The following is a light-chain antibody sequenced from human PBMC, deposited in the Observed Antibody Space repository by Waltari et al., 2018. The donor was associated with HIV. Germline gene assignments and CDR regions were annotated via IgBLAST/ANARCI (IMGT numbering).Light chain of an antibody. Sequence: QSVLAQPPSVSGTPGQRVTISCSGTTSNIGTNVVNWYQQVPGTAPKLLICSNNQRPSGVPDRFSGFKSGTSASLAINGLQSEDEADYYCATWDDTPTGHVLFGGGTKVTVL. CDR3: ATWDDTPTGHVL. J-gene: IGLJ2*01. CDR2: SNN. CDR1: TSNIGTNV. V-gene: IGLV1-44*01.